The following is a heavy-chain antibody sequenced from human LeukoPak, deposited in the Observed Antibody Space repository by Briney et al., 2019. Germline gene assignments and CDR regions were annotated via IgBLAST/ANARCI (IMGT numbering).Heavy chain of an antibody. CDR1: GYTVTGYY. CDR2: INPNSGGT. CDR3: ARELRFLEWLIYY. J-gene: IGHJ4*02. D-gene: IGHD3-3*01. V-gene: IGHV1-2*02. Sequence: AALKVSCKASGYTVTGYYMHCVRQAPGQGLKWMGWINPNSGGTNYAQKFQGRVTMTRDTSISTAYMELSRLRSDDTAVYYCARELRFLEWLIYYWGQGTLVTVSS.